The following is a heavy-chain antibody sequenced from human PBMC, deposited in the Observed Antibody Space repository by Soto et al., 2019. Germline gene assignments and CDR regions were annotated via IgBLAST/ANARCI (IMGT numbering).Heavy chain of an antibody. J-gene: IGHJ3*02. CDR1: GYSFTSYW. D-gene: IGHD2-2*03. CDR3: ERHHGYCSSTSRSDAFDI. V-gene: IGHV5-10-1*01. Sequence: ESLKISCKGSGYSFTSYWISWVRQMPGKGLEWMGRIDPSDSYTNYSPSFQGHVTISADKSISTAYLQWSSLKASDTAMYYCERHHGYCSSTSRSDAFDISGQETMLSV. CDR2: IDPSDSYT.